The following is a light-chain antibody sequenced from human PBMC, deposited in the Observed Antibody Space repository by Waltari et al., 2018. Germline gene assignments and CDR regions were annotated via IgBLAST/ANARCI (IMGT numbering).Light chain of an antibody. Sequence: SYELTQTPSMPVSPGQTANITCSGDKLGDKYACWYPQKPGQSPVLVIYQVSKRPSGIPERFSGSISGNTVTLTISGTQAMDEADYYCQAWDSRTLIFGGGTKLTVL. CDR1: KLGDKY. CDR2: QVS. J-gene: IGLJ2*01. CDR3: QAWDSRTLI. V-gene: IGLV3-1*01.